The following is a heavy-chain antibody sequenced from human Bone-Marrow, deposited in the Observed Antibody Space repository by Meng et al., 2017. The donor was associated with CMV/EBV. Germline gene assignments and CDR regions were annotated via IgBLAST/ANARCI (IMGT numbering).Heavy chain of an antibody. V-gene: IGHV3-11*01. J-gene: IGHJ4*02. CDR1: GLTFTDYY. D-gene: IGHD1-1*01. CDR2: ISSSGSTK. Sequence: CAASGLTFTDYYMSWIRQAPGRGLEWVSYISSSGSTKYYADSLKGRFTISRDNAKNSLYLQINSLRAEDTAVYYCASSNNWLPFYFNSWGQGTLVTVSS. CDR3: ASSNNWLPFYFNS.